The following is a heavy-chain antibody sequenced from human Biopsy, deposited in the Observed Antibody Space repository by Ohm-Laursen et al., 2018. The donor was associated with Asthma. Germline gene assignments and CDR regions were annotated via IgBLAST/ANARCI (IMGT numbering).Heavy chain of an antibody. J-gene: IGHJ4*02. Sequence: SLRLSCAASGFRFSDYGMNWVRQAPGKGLEWVARISSGGGSRDYADSMEGRFTISRDNAKSTLYLQMNRLRTDDTAVYFCAKRRGYSDLTDFDHWGQGTLVTVSS. V-gene: IGHV3-23*01. CDR1: GFRFSDYG. D-gene: IGHD3-3*01. CDR3: AKRRGYSDLTDFDH. CDR2: ISSGGGSR.